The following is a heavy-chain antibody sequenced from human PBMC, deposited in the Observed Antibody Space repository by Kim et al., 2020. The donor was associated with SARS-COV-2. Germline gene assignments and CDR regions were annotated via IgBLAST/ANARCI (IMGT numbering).Heavy chain of an antibody. D-gene: IGHD3-22*01. Sequence: GGSLRLSCAASGFTFSSYAMHWVRQAPGKGLEWVAVISYDGSNKYYADSVKGRFTISRDNSKNTLYLQMNSLRAEDTAVYYCARGGGYYYDSSGYKADA. CDR3: ARGGGYYYDSSGYKADA. CDR2: ISYDGSNK. V-gene: IGHV3-30*04. CDR1: GFTFSSYA. J-gene: IGHJ3*01.